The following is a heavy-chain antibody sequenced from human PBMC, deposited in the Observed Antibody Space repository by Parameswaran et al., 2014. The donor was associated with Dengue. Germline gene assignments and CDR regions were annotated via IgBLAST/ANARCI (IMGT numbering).Heavy chain of an antibody. D-gene: IGHD2-21*02. CDR1: GGSISSSSYY. V-gene: IGHV4-39*07. CDR2: IYYSGST. CDR3: ARVPYCGGDCYSSYYFDY. Sequence: SETLSLTCTVSGGSISSSSYYWGWIRQPPGKGLEWIGSIYYSGSTYYNPSLKSRVTISVDTSKNQFSLKLSSVTAADTAVYYCARVPYCGGDCYSSYYFDYWGQGTLVTVSS. J-gene: IGHJ4*02.